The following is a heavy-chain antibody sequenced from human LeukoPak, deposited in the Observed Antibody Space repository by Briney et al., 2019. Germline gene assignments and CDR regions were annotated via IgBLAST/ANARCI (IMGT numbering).Heavy chain of an antibody. CDR3: ARVFDSSGYWFSRH. CDR1: GFTFSRYT. J-gene: IGHJ4*02. D-gene: IGHD3-22*01. V-gene: IGHV3-21*01. CDR2: ISGTSSYR. Sequence: KPGGSLRLSCAASGFTFSRYTMNWVRQVPGKGLEWVSSISGTSSYRYYAESVKGRFSISRDDATNSVYLQMNSLRVEDTAVYYCARVFDSSGYWFSRHWGQGTLVTVSS.